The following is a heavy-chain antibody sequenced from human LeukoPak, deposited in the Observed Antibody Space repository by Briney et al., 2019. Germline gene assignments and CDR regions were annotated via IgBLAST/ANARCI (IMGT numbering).Heavy chain of an antibody. CDR1: GLSVADYG. CDR3: AKDPRKSVGYYDSSGSGY. Sequence: GGSLRLSCAASGLSVADYGMSWVRQAPGKGLEWVAFIRYDGSNKYYADSVKGRFTISRDNSKNTLYLQMNSLRAEDTAVYYCAKDPRKSVGYYDSSGSGYWGQGTLVTVSS. CDR2: IRYDGSNK. D-gene: IGHD3-22*01. J-gene: IGHJ4*02. V-gene: IGHV3-30*02.